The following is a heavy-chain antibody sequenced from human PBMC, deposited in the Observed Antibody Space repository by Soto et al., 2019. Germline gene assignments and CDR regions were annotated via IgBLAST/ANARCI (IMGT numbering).Heavy chain of an antibody. Sequence: EVQLLESGGGLVQPGESLRLSCAASGFNFRSFAMNWVRQAPGKGLEWVSTISGGAATTYADSVKGRLTISRDNSKNTVSLQMNRLTAEDTAVYYCAKGSHIAARPFFFDSWGRGTLVTVSS. CDR3: AKGSHIAARPFFFDS. CDR1: GFNFRSFA. J-gene: IGHJ4*02. D-gene: IGHD6-6*01. V-gene: IGHV3-23*01. CDR2: ISGGAAT.